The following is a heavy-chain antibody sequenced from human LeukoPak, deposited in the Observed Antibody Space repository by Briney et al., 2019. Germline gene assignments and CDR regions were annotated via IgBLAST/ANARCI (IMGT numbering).Heavy chain of an antibody. J-gene: IGHJ6*02. CDR2: VSGDGTTT. Sequence: GGSLRLSCAASGFTFSTYWMHWVRQAPGKGLVWVSRVSGDGTTTNYADPVKGRFSISRDNAKNTLFLQVSSLTDEDTAVYYCARGGGGVVRNGLDVWGLGTTVTVSS. CDR1: GFTFSTYW. D-gene: IGHD2-15*01. CDR3: ARGGGGVVRNGLDV. V-gene: IGHV3-74*01.